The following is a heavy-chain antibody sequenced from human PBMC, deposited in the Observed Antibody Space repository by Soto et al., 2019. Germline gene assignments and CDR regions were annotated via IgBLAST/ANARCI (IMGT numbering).Heavy chain of an antibody. Sequence: SGESLKISCKGSGYSFTSYWISWVRQMPGKGLEWMGRIDPSDSYTNYSPSFQGHVTISADKSISTAYLQWSSLKASDTAMYYCARHRGITMPVGYWGQGTLVTVSS. CDR1: GYSFTSYW. J-gene: IGHJ4*02. CDR3: ARHRGITMPVGY. D-gene: IGHD3-10*01. CDR2: IDPSDSYT. V-gene: IGHV5-10-1*01.